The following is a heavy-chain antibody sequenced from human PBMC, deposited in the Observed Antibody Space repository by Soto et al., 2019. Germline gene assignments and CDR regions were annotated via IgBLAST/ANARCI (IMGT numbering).Heavy chain of an antibody. J-gene: IGHJ4*02. D-gene: IGHD3-22*01. CDR1: GGTFSSYA. V-gene: IGHV1-69*01. CDR2: IIPIFGTA. CDR3: ARDGEPKRRNYYYSTYDFDY. Sequence: QVQLVQSGAEVKKPGSSVKVSCKASGGTFSSYAISWVRQAPGQGLEWMGGIIPIFGTANYAKKFQGRVTITADESTSTAYMELSSLRSEDTAVYYCARDGEPKRRNYYYSTYDFDYWGQGTLVTVSS.